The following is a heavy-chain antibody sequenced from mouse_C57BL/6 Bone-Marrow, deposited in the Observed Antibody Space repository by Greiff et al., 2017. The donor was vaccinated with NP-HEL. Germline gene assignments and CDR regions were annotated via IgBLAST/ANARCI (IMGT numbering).Heavy chain of an antibody. V-gene: IGHV3-6*01. D-gene: IGHD2-4*01. CDR1: GYSITSGYY. Sequence: DVHLVESGPGLVKPSQSLSLTCSVTGYSITSGYYWNWIRQFPGNKLEWMGYISYDGSNNYNPSLKNRISITRDTSKNQFFLKLNSVTTEDTATYYCARAIYYDYDDYAMDYWGQGTSVTVSS. CDR3: ARAIYYDYDDYAMDY. CDR2: ISYDGSN. J-gene: IGHJ4*01.